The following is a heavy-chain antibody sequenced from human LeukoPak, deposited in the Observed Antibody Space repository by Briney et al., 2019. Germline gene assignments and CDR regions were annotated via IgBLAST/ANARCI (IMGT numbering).Heavy chain of an antibody. V-gene: IGHV3-53*01. J-gene: IGHJ4*02. CDR3: ARDVEMATLGY. Sequence: GGSLRLSCAASGFTVSSNYMSWVRQAPGKGLEWVSVIYSGGSTYYADSVKGRLTISRDNSKNTLYLQMNSLRAEDTAVYYCARDVEMATLGYWGQGTLVTGSS. D-gene: IGHD5-24*01. CDR2: IYSGGST. CDR1: GFTVSSNY.